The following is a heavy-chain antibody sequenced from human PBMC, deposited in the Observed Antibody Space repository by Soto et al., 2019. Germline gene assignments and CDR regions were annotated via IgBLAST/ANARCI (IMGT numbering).Heavy chain of an antibody. J-gene: IGHJ5*01. Sequence: SETLSLTCTVSGDSIRGYHWTWIRQPPGQGLEWIGYIFYSGNTDYNPSLKSRATISVDTSKNQFSLKLSSVTAADTAVYYCVKGKETLSFGESWGQGTLVTVSS. D-gene: IGHD3-10*01. V-gene: IGHV4-59*12. CDR2: IFYSGNT. CDR1: GDSIRGYH. CDR3: VKGKETLSFGES.